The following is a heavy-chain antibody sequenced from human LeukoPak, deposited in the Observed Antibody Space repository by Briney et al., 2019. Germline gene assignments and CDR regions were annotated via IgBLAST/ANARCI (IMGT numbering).Heavy chain of an antibody. D-gene: IGHD1-26*01. CDR3: AKDVVSGSYFGY. V-gene: IGHV3-48*01. CDR1: GFTFSSYS. Sequence: GGSLRLSCAASGFTFSSYSMNWVRQAPGKGLEWVSYISSSSNTIYYADSVKGRFTISRDNSKNTLYLQMNSLRAEDTAVYYCAKDVVSGSYFGYWGQGTLVTVSS. J-gene: IGHJ4*02. CDR2: ISSSSNTI.